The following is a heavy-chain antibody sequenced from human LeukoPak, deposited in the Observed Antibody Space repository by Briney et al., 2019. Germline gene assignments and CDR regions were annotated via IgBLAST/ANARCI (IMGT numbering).Heavy chain of an antibody. J-gene: IGHJ4*02. CDR2: IIPIFGTA. CDR3: ARSRGSGSGSYYKD. CDR1: GGTFSSYA. D-gene: IGHD3-10*01. Sequence: SVKVSCKASGGTFSSYAISWVRQAPGQGLEWMGGIIPIFGTANYAQKFQGRVTITADESTSTAYMELSSLRSEDTAVYYCARSRGSGSGSYYKDWGQGTLVTVSS. V-gene: IGHV1-69*13.